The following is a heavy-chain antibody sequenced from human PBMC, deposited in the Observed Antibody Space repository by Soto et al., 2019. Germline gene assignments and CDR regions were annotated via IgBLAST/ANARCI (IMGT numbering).Heavy chain of an antibody. D-gene: IGHD3-22*01. Sequence: GESLKISCKGSGYSFTSYWISWVRQMPGKGLEWMGRTDPSDSCTNYSPSFQGHVTISADKSISTAYLQWSSLKASDTAMYYCARGWDHYYDSSGSLDYWGQGTLVTVSS. V-gene: IGHV5-10-1*01. CDR1: GYSFTSYW. CDR2: TDPSDSCT. J-gene: IGHJ4*02. CDR3: ARGWDHYYDSSGSLDY.